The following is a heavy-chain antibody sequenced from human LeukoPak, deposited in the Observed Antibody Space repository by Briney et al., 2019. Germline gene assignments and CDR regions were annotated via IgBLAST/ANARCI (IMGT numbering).Heavy chain of an antibody. J-gene: IGHJ4*02. CDR2: IYYSKNT. CDR1: GGSISSSSAY. Sequence: PSETLSLTCTVSGGSISSSSAYWGWIRQPPWKGPEWIGSIYYSKNTYYNPSLKSRVTISADTSKNQFSLTLGSVSATDTAVYYCVSPRGFSYGYFDYWGQGTLVTVSS. V-gene: IGHV4-39*01. D-gene: IGHD5-18*01. CDR3: VSPRGFSYGYFDY.